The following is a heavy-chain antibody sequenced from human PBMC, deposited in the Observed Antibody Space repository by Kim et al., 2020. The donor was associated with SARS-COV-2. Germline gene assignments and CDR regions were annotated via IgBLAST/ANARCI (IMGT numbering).Heavy chain of an antibody. D-gene: IGHD6-6*01. CDR3: ARGRSIANWVDP. Sequence: NYNPSLKSRATLSVDTSKNQFSLKLSSVSAADAAVYYWARGRSIANWVDPWGQGTLVTVSS. V-gene: IGHV4-34*01. J-gene: IGHJ5*02.